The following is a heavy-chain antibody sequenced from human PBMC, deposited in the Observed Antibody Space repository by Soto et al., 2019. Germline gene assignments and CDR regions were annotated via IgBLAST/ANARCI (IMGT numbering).Heavy chain of an antibody. CDR3: ARDTTGQQLVSPPLYYYGMDV. J-gene: IGHJ6*02. D-gene: IGHD6-13*01. CDR1: GGTFSSYA. CDR2: IIPIFGTA. V-gene: IGHV1-69*13. Sequence: SVKVSCKASGGTFSSYAISWVRQAPGQGLEWMGGIIPIFGTANYAQKFQGRVTITADESTSTAYMELSSLRSEDTAVYYCARDTTGQQLVSPPLYYYGMDVWGQGTTVTVAS.